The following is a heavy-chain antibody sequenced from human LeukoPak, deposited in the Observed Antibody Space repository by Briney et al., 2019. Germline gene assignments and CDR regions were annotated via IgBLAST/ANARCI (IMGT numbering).Heavy chain of an antibody. CDR2: IYHAGST. J-gene: IGHJ4*02. V-gene: IGHV4-38-2*02. CDR1: GYSISTGYY. Sequence: SETLSLTCTVSGYSISTGYYWAWIRQPPGKGLEWIATIYHAGSTFYNPSLKSRVIISLDTSKNQFSLRLSSVTAADTAVYYCARAQTYGSGSYVDYWGQGTLVTVSS. D-gene: IGHD3-10*01. CDR3: ARAQTYGSGSYVDY.